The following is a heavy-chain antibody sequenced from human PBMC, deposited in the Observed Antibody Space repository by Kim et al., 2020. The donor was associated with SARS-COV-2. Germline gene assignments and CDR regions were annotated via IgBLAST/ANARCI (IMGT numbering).Heavy chain of an antibody. D-gene: IGHD3-3*01. CDR1: GFTFSSYS. Sequence: GGSLRLSCAASGFTFSSYSMNWVRQAPGKGLEWVSYISSSSSTIYYADSVKGRFTISRDNAKNSLYLQMNSLRDEDTAVYYCARVGAGWSGTTYDYWGQGTLVTVSS. V-gene: IGHV3-48*02. CDR2: ISSSSSTI. J-gene: IGHJ4*02. CDR3: ARVGAGWSGTTYDY.